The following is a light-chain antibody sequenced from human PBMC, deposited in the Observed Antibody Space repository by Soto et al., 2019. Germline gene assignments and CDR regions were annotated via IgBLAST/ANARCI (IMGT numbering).Light chain of an antibody. CDR3: FSSTTTSTHV. V-gene: IGLV2-14*01. J-gene: IGLJ1*01. CDR2: EVN. CDR1: SSDIGAYDY. Sequence: LTQPASLSGSPGQSITISCTGTSSDIGAYDYVSWFQQHPGKAPKLMISEVNNRPSGVSNRFSGSKSGNTAYLTISGLRVEDEAEYLCFSSTTTSTHVFGTGTKVTVL.